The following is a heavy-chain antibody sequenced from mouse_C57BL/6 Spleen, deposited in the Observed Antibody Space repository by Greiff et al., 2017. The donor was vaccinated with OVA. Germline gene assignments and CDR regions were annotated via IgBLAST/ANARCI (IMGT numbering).Heavy chain of an antibody. CDR1: GYTFTDYN. D-gene: IGHD2-1*01. Sequence: VQLKQSGPELVKPGASVKIPCKASGYTFTDYNMDWVKQSHGKSLEWIGDINPNNGGTIYNQKFKGKATLTVDKSSSTAYMELRSLTSEDTAVYYCARGNYRKYFDVWGTGTTVTVSS. CDR3: ARGNYRKYFDV. CDR2: INPNNGGT. J-gene: IGHJ1*03. V-gene: IGHV1-18*01.